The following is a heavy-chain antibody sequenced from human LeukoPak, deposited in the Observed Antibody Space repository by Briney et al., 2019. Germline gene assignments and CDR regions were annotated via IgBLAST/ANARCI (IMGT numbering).Heavy chain of an antibody. D-gene: IGHD1-26*01. V-gene: IGHV4-4*07. CDR1: GGSISSYY. CDR2: IYTSGST. Sequence: SETLSLTCTVSGGSISSYYWSWIRRPAGKGLEWIGRIYTSGSTNYNPSLKSRVTISVDTSKNQFSLKLSSVTAADTAVYYCARVAGATTKLAFDIWGQGTMVTVSS. J-gene: IGHJ3*02. CDR3: ARVAGATTKLAFDI.